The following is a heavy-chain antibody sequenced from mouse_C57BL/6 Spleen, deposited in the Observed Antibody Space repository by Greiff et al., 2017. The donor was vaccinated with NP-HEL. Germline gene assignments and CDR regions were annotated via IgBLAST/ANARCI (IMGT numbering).Heavy chain of an antibody. CDR2: ISNGGGST. J-gene: IGHJ3*01. V-gene: IGHV5-12*01. D-gene: IGHD2-10*01. Sequence: EVQGVESGGGLVQPGGSLKLSCAASGFTFSDYYMYWVRQTPEKRLEWVAYISNGGGSTYYPDTVKGRFTISRDNAKNTLYLQMSRLKSEDTAMYYCARQGPYYPGFAYWGQGTLVTVSA. CDR3: ARQGPYYPGFAY. CDR1: GFTFSDYY.